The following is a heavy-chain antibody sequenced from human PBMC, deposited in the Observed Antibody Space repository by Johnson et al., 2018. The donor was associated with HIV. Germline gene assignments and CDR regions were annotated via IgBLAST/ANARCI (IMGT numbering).Heavy chain of an antibody. CDR1: GSTFSIYW. J-gene: IGHJ3*02. Sequence: VQLVESGGGLVPPGGSLRLSCAASGSTFSIYWMSWVRQAPGKGLEWVANIKQDGSEKYYVDSVKGRFTISRDNAKNTLYLQMNSLRAGDTAVYYCARAYLNWGRGAFDIWGQGTMVTVSS. D-gene: IGHD7-27*01. V-gene: IGHV3-7*01. CDR3: ARAYLNWGRGAFDI. CDR2: IKQDGSEK.